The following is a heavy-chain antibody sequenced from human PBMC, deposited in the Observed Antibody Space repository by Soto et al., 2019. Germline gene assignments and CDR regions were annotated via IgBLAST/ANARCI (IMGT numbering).Heavy chain of an antibody. V-gene: IGHV1-18*01. Sequence: GASVKVSCKASGYTFTSYGISWVRQAPGQGLEWMGWISAYNGNTNYAQKLQGRVTMTTDTSTSTAYMELRSLRSDDTAVYYCASGCGPPYYDFWSGFAVGWFDPWGQGTLVTVSS. CDR3: ASGCGPPYYDFWSGFAVGWFDP. J-gene: IGHJ5*02. CDR1: GYTFTSYG. D-gene: IGHD3-3*01. CDR2: ISAYNGNT.